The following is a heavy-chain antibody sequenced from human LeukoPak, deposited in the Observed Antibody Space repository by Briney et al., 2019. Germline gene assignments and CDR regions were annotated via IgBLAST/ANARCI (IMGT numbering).Heavy chain of an antibody. D-gene: IGHD6-19*01. CDR1: GVSISSYY. Sequence: SETLSLTCTVSGVSISSYYWIWIRQPPGKGLEWIGYIYYSGSTNYHPSLKSRVTISVDTSKNQFSLKLSSVTAADTAVYYCARDLGGWDAFDIWGQGTMVTVSS. CDR2: IYYSGST. J-gene: IGHJ3*02. CDR3: ARDLGGWDAFDI. V-gene: IGHV4-59*01.